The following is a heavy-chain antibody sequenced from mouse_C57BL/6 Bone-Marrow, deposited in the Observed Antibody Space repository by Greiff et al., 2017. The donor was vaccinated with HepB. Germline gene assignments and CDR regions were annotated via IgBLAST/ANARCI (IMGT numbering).Heavy chain of an antibody. CDR3: ARSLSYAMDY. CDR2: ISNGGGST. CDR1: GFTFSDYY. Sequence: EVKLMESGGGLVQPGGSLKLSCAASGFTFSDYYMYWVRQTPEKRLEWVAYISNGGGSTYYPDTVKGRFTISRDNAKNTLYLQMSRLKSEDTAIYYCARSLSYAMDYWGQGTSVTVSS. D-gene: IGHD6-2*01. V-gene: IGHV5-12*01. J-gene: IGHJ4*01.